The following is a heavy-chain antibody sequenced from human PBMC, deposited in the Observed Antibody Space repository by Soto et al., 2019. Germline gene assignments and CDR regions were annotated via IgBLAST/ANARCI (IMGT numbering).Heavy chain of an antibody. J-gene: IGHJ6*02. V-gene: IGHV1-69*01. Sequence: QVQLVQSGAEVKKPGSSVKVSCKASGGTFSSYAISWVRQAPGQGLEWMGGIIPIFGTANYAQEFQGRVTITADESTSTAYMELSSLRSEDTAVYYCAREWYGSGSSPTGYYYGMDVWGQGTTVTVSS. D-gene: IGHD3-10*01. CDR3: AREWYGSGSSPTGYYYGMDV. CDR1: GGTFSSYA. CDR2: IIPIFGTA.